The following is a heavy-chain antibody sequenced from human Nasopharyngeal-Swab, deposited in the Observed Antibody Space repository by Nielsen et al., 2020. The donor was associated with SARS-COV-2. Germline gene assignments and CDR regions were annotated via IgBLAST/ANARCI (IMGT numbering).Heavy chain of an antibody. D-gene: IGHD2-8*02. Sequence: ASVKVSCKASGYTFTSYAMHWVRQAPGQRLEWMGWINAGNGNTKCSQKFQGRVTITRDTSASTAYMELSSLRSEDTAVYYCAKSLVPYYYYGMDVWGQGTTVTVSS. V-gene: IGHV1-3*01. J-gene: IGHJ6*02. CDR3: AKSLVPYYYYGMDV. CDR1: GYTFTSYA. CDR2: INAGNGNT.